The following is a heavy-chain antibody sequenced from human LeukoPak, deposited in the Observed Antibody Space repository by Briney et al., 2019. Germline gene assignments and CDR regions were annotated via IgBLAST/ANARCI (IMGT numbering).Heavy chain of an antibody. CDR3: ATDPYSVYYFDY. V-gene: IGHV3-30-3*01. Sequence: GGSLRLSCAASGFTFSSYALHWVRQAPGKGLEWVAVISYDGSNKYYADSVKGRFTISRDNFKNTLYLQMNSLRAEDTALYYCATDPYSVYYFDYWGQGTLVTVSS. D-gene: IGHD2-15*01. CDR1: GFTFSSYA. J-gene: IGHJ4*02. CDR2: ISYDGSNK.